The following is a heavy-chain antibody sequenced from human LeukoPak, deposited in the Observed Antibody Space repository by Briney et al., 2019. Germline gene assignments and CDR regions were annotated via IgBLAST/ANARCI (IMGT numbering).Heavy chain of an antibody. J-gene: IGHJ4*02. CDR1: GFTFDDYA. CDR3: AKDIRRKVVVAATMAVSYFDY. Sequence: GGSLRLSCAASGFTFDDYAMHWVRQAPGKGLEWVSGISWNSGSIGYADSVKGRFTISRDNAKNSLYLQMNSLRAEDMALYYCAKDIRRKVVVAATMAVSYFDYWGQGTLVTVSS. V-gene: IGHV3-9*03. D-gene: IGHD2-15*01. CDR2: ISWNSGSI.